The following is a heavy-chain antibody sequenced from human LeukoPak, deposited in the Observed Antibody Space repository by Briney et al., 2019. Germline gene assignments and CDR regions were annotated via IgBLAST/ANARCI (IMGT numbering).Heavy chain of an antibody. CDR3: ASLPDVDTAMVTGYYYYMDV. Sequence: PSETLSLTCAVYGGSFSGYYWSWIRQPPGKGLEWIGSIYYSGSTYYNPSLKSRVTISVDTSKNQFSLKLSSVTAADTAVYYCASLPDVDTAMVTGYYYYMDVWGKGTTVTVSS. CDR2: IYYSGST. J-gene: IGHJ6*03. CDR1: GGSFSGYY. D-gene: IGHD5-18*01. V-gene: IGHV4-34*01.